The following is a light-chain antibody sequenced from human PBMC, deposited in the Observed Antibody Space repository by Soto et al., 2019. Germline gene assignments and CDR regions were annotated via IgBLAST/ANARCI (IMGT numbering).Light chain of an antibody. J-gene: IGLJ1*01. CDR2: DVS. CDR3: SSYTSSRTYV. Sequence: ALTQPASVSWAPGQSITISCTGTSSDVGAYSYVSWYQQHPGKAPKLIIYDVSDRPSGISNRFSGSKSDNTASLTISGLQAEDEAEYYCSSYTSSRTYVFGTGTKVTVL. CDR1: SSDVGAYSY. V-gene: IGLV2-14*01.